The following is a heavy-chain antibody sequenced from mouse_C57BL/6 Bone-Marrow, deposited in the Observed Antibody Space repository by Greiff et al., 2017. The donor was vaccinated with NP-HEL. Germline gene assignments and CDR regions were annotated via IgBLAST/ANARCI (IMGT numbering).Heavy chain of an antibody. CDR2: ISNLAYSI. Sequence: EVKLVESGGGLVQPGGSLKLSCAASGFTFSDYGMAWVRQAPRKGPEWVAFISNLAYSIYSADTVTGRFTISRENAKNTLYLEMSSLRSEDTAMYYCARHTVGWYFDVWGTGTTVTVSS. J-gene: IGHJ1*03. CDR1: GFTFSDYG. V-gene: IGHV5-15*01. D-gene: IGHD1-1*01. CDR3: ARHTVGWYFDV.